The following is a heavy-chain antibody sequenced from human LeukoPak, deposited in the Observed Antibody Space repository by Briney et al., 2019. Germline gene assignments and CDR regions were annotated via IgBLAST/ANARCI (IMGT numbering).Heavy chain of an antibody. J-gene: IGHJ4*02. CDR3: ARVKDGDGYNYLDY. CDR2: IIPIFGTA. V-gene: IGHV1-69*13. D-gene: IGHD5-24*01. Sequence: GASVKVSCKASGGTFSSYAISWVRQAPGQGLECMGGIIPIFGTANYAQKFQGRVTITADESTSTAYMELSSLRSEDTAVYYCARVKDGDGYNYLDYWGQGTLVTVSS. CDR1: GGTFSSYA.